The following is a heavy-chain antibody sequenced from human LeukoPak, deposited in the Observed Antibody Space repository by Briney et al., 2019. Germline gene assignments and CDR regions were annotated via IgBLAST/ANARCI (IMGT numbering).Heavy chain of an antibody. CDR2: IYHSGST. Sequence: SETLSLTCAVYGGSFSGSYWSWIRQPPGKGLEWIGEIYHSGSTNYNPSLKSRVTISVDKSKNQFSLKLSSVTAADTAVYYCARVPWYYYDSSGYYRRSGFDYWGQGTLVTVSS. J-gene: IGHJ4*02. D-gene: IGHD3-22*01. CDR3: ARVPWYYYDSSGYYRRSGFDY. CDR1: GGSFSGSY. V-gene: IGHV4-34*01.